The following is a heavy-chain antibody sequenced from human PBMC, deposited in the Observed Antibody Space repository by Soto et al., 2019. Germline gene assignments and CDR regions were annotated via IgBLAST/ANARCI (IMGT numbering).Heavy chain of an antibody. Sequence: SETLSLTCTVSGGSISSDYWSWIRQPAGKGLAWIGRIYTSENTHYNPSLRSRVSMSLDTSKNQLSLNLSSVTAADTAVYYCARGVGRSSWTSFDSWGQGTLVTVSS. CDR2: IYTSENT. V-gene: IGHV4-4*07. CDR1: GGSISSDY. J-gene: IGHJ4*02. D-gene: IGHD6-13*01. CDR3: ARGVGRSSWTSFDS.